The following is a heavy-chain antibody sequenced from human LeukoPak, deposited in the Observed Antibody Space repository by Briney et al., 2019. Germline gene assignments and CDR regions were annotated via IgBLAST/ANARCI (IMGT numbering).Heavy chain of an antibody. J-gene: IGHJ4*02. CDR1: GFTFSSYG. V-gene: IGHV3-30*02. CDR2: IWYDGSNK. Sequence: SGGSLRLSCAASGFTFSSYGMHWVRQAPGKGLEWVAVIWYDGSNKYYADSVKGRFTISRDNSKNTLYLQMNSLRAEDTAVYYCAKMAIRWLQFAGYFDYWGQGTLVTVSS. CDR3: AKMAIRWLQFAGYFDY. D-gene: IGHD5-12*01.